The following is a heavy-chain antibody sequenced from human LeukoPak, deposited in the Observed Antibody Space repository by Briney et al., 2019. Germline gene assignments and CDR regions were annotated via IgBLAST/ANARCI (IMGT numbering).Heavy chain of an antibody. CDR2: ISSSSSTI. J-gene: IGHJ4*02. D-gene: IGHD3-22*01. CDR1: GFTFSSYS. CDR3: ARDSVDYYDSSGYQFPFLSH. Sequence: GGSLRLSCAASGFTFSSYSMNWVRQAPGKGLEWVSYISSSSSTIYYADSVKGRFTISRDNAKNSLYLQMNSLRAEDTAVYYCARDSVDYYDSSGYQFPFLSHWGQGTLVTVSS. V-gene: IGHV3-48*04.